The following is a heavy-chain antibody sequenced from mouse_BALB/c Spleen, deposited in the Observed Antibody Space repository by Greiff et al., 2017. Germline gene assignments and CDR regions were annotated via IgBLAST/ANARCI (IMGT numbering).Heavy chain of an antibody. J-gene: IGHJ2*01. V-gene: IGHV1-80*01. CDR1: GYAFSSYG. CDR2: IYLGDGDT. Sequence: QVQLQQSGAELVRPGSSVSISCKASGYAFSSYGVNWVKQRPGQGLEWIGQIYLGDGDTNYNGKFTSKARLTADKSTSTAYMQLSSLTSEDSAVYYCARYYDYGLDYWGKGTTQTVSS. CDR3: ARYYDYGLDY. D-gene: IGHD2-4*01.